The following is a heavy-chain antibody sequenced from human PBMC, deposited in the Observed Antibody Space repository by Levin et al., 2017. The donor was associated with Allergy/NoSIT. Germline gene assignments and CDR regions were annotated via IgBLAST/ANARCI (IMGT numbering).Heavy chain of an antibody. CDR3: ARDHYYDSSGYSSYNWFDP. Sequence: ASVKVSCKASGYTFTGYYMHWVRQAPGQGLEWMGRINPNSGGTNYAQKFQGRVTMTRDTSISTAYMELSRLRSDDTAVYYCARDHYYDSSGYSSYNWFDPWGQGTLVTVSS. V-gene: IGHV1-2*06. CDR1: GYTFTGYY. D-gene: IGHD3-22*01. J-gene: IGHJ5*02. CDR2: INPNSGGT.